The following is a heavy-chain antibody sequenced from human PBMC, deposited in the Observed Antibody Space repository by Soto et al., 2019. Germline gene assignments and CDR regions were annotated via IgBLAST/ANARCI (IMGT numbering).Heavy chain of an antibody. CDR1: GYSFTSYW. V-gene: IGHV5-51*01. J-gene: IGHJ6*02. D-gene: IGHD6-13*01. Sequence: GESLKISCKGSGYSFTSYWIGWVRQMPGKGLEWMGIIYPGDSDTRYSPSFQGQVTISADKSISTAYLKLSSVTAADTAVYYCARLSGAAAGTGYYYYGMDVWGQGTTVTVSS. CDR3: ARLSGAAAGTGYYYYGMDV. CDR2: IYPGDSDT.